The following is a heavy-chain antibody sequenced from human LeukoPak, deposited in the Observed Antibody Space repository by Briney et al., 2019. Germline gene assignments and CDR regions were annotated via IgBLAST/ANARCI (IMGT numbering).Heavy chain of an antibody. CDR3: ARDKIEGPTKLDY. CDR2: IKQDESEK. CDR1: GFTFSSYW. Sequence: GMSLRLSCAASGFTFSSYWMSWVRQAPGKGLEWVANIKQDESEKYYVDSLKGRFTISRDNAKNSLYLQMNSLRAEDTAVYYCARDKIEGPTKLDYWGQGILVTVSS. V-gene: IGHV3-7*01. D-gene: IGHD1-1*01. J-gene: IGHJ4*02.